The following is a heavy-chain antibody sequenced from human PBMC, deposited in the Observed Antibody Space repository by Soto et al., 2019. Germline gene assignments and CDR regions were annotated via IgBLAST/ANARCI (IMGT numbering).Heavy chain of an antibody. CDR2: ISYDGSNK. CDR1: GFTFSSYA. V-gene: IGHV3-30-3*01. CDR3: AREIGANKLYYYYGMDV. D-gene: IGHD2-15*01. Sequence: QVQLVESGGGVVQPGRSLRLSCAASGFTFSSYAMHWVRQAPGKGLEWVAVISYDGSNKYYADSVKGRFTISRDNSKNTLYLQMNSLRDEETAVYYCAREIGANKLYYYYGMDVWGQGTTVTVSS. J-gene: IGHJ6*02.